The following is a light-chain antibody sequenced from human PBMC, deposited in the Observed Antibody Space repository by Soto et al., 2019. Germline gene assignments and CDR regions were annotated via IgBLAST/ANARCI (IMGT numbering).Light chain of an antibody. V-gene: IGKV1-39*01. Sequence: DIQMTQSPSSLSASVGDRVTITCRSSQSISTYLHWYQQKPGKAPKLLIYAASILQSGVPSRFSGSGSRTDFTLAISGLQHEDFATYYCQQSYNTRYTFGQGTKLEMK. CDR1: QSISTY. J-gene: IGKJ2*01. CDR3: QQSYNTRYT. CDR2: AAS.